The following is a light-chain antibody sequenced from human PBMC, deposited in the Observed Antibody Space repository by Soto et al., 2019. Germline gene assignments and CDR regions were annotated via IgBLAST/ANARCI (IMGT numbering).Light chain of an antibody. Sequence: EIVMTQSPATLSVSPGERATLSCRASQSVTSNLAWYQQKPGQAPRLVIYGASTRATGIPARFSGSGSGTEFTLTISSLQSEDFAVYYCHQRQSWPRTFGQGTKVDI. J-gene: IGKJ1*01. V-gene: IGKV3-15*01. CDR3: HQRQSWPRT. CDR2: GAS. CDR1: QSVTSN.